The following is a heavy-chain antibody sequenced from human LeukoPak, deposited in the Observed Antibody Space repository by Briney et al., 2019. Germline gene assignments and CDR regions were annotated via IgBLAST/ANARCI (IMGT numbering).Heavy chain of an antibody. CDR3: ASGTNYYDSSGYYFYAFDI. CDR1: GGSISSYY. D-gene: IGHD3-22*01. Sequence: SETLSLTCTVSGGSISSYYWSWIRQPPGKGLEWIRFIYYSGSTKYNPSLKSRVTISVDTSKNQFSLKLSSVTAADTAVYYCASGTNYYDSSGYYFYAFDIWGQGTMVTVSS. V-gene: IGHV4-59*01. CDR2: IYYSGST. J-gene: IGHJ3*02.